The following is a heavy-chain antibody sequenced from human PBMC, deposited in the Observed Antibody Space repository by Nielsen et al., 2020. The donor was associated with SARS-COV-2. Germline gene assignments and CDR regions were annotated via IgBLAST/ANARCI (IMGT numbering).Heavy chain of an antibody. CDR3: ARVGVVVVAAKDWYFDL. Sequence: GESLKISCAASGFTFSSYAMSWVRQAPGKGLEWVSGISASGGSTFYADSVKGRFTISRDNSKNTLYVQMNSLRAEDTAVYYCARVGVVVVAAKDWYFDLWGRGTLVTVSS. CDR1: GFTFSSYA. V-gene: IGHV3-23*01. CDR2: ISASGGST. D-gene: IGHD2-15*01. J-gene: IGHJ2*01.